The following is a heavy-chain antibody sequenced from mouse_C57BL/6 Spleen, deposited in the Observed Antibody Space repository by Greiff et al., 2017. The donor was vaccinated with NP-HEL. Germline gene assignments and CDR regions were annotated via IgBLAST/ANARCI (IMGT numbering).Heavy chain of an antibody. D-gene: IGHD2-4*01. J-gene: IGHJ4*01. Sequence: EVKLMESGGGLVQPGGSLKLSCAASGFTFSDYGMAWVRQAPRKGPEWVAFISNLAYSIYYADTLTGRFTLSRENAKNNLYLEMSSLRSEDTAMYYYARHYTSITTVSMDYWGQGTSVTVSS. V-gene: IGHV5-15*01. CDR2: ISNLAYSI. CDR3: ARHYTSITTVSMDY. CDR1: GFTFSDYG.